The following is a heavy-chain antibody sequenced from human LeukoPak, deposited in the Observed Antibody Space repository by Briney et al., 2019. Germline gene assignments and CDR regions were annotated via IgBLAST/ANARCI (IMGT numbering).Heavy chain of an antibody. CDR1: GFTFSSYA. CDR3: ARDQGTVAGTAYYYYYGMDV. CDR2: ISYDGSNK. D-gene: IGHD6-19*01. V-gene: IGHV3-30*04. J-gene: IGHJ6*02. Sequence: GGSLRLSCAASGFTFSSYAMHWVRQAPGKGLEWVAVISYDGSNKYYADSVKGRFTISRDNSKNTLYLQMNSLRAEDTAVYYCARDQGTVAGTAYYYYYGMDVWGQGTTVTASS.